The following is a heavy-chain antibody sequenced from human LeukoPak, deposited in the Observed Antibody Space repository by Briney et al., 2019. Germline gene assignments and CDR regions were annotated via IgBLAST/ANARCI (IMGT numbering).Heavy chain of an antibody. Sequence: SETLSLTCAVCGGSFSGYYWSWIRQPPGKGLEWIGEINHSGSTNYNPSLKSRVTISVDTSKNQFSLKLSSVTAADTAVYYCASVRFLDGYYGMDVWGQGTTVTVSS. V-gene: IGHV4-34*01. CDR1: GGSFSGYY. CDR3: ASVRFLDGYYGMDV. D-gene: IGHD3-3*01. J-gene: IGHJ6*02. CDR2: INHSGST.